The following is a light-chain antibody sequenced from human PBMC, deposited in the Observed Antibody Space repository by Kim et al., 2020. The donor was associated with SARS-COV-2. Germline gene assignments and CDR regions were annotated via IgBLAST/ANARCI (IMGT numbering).Light chain of an antibody. CDR2: DVS. CDR1: SSDVGGYNY. V-gene: IGLV2-14*03. Sequence: QSALTQPASVSGSPRQSITISCTGTSSDVGGYNYVSWYQQHPGKAPKLMIYDVSNRPSGVSNRFSGSKSGNTASLTISGLQAEDEADYYCSSYTSSSTLVFGGGTQLTVL. J-gene: IGLJ2*01. CDR3: SSYTSSSTLV.